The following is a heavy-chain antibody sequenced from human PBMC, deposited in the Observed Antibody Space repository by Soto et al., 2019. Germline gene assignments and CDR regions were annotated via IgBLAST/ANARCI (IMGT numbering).Heavy chain of an antibody. CDR3: ARENYCSGGSCYSSYYCYMDV. D-gene: IGHD2-15*01. Sequence: ASVKVSCKASGYTFTSYGISWVRQAPGQGLEWMGWVSAYNGNTNYAQKLQGRVTMTTDTSTSTAYMELRSLRSDDTAVYYCARENYCSGGSCYSSYYCYMDVWGKGTTVTVSS. CDR2: VSAYNGNT. V-gene: IGHV1-18*01. CDR1: GYTFTSYG. J-gene: IGHJ6*03.